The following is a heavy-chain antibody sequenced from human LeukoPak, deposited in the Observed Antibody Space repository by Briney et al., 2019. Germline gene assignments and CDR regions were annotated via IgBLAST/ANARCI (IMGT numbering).Heavy chain of an antibody. CDR2: IYYSGST. Sequence: PSETLSLTCTVSGGSISSYYWSWIRQPPGKGLEWIGYIYYSGSTNYNPSLKSRVTISVDASKHQFSLKLISVTAADTAVYYCARHGYYYGMDVWGQGTTVTVSS. CDR3: ARHGYYYGMDV. V-gene: IGHV4-59*08. CDR1: GGSISSYY. J-gene: IGHJ6*02.